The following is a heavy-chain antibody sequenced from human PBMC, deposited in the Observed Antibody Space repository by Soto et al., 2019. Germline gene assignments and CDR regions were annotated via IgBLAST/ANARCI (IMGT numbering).Heavy chain of an antibody. CDR1: GYTFTYRY. CDR2: ITPFNGNT. CDR3: ARLGGYYDFWSGPYGMDV. D-gene: IGHD3-3*01. V-gene: IGHV1-45*02. Sequence: GASVKVSCKASGYTFTYRYLHWVRQAPGQALEWMGWITPFNGNTNYAQKFQDRVTITRDRSMSTAYMELSSLRPEDTAMYYCARLGGYYDFWSGPYGMDVWGQGTTVTVSS. J-gene: IGHJ6*02.